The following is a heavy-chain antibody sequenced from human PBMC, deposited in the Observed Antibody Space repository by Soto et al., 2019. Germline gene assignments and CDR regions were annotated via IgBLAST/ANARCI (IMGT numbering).Heavy chain of an antibody. J-gene: IGHJ4*02. CDR1: GFTFSDYY. Sequence: PGGSLRLSCAASGFTFSDYYMSWIRQAPGKGLEWVSYISSSGSAIYYADSVRGRFTISRDNAKNSLYLQMNSLRAEDTAVYYCARDRYGDKAFDYWGQGTLVTVSS. D-gene: IGHD4-17*01. CDR3: ARDRYGDKAFDY. V-gene: IGHV3-11*01. CDR2: ISSSGSAI.